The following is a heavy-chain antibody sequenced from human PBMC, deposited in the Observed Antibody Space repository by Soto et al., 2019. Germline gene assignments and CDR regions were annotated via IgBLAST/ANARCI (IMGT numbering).Heavy chain of an antibody. CDR2: ISYDGSNK. CDR3: ASPSGGSSGYFDY. J-gene: IGHJ4*02. CDR1: GFTFSSYA. D-gene: IGHD3-22*01. Sequence: PGGSPRLSCAASGFTFSSYAMHWVRQAPGKGLEWVAVISYDGSNKYYADSVKGRFTISRDNSKNTLYLQMNSLRAEDTAVYYCASPSGGSSGYFDYWGQGTLVTVSS. V-gene: IGHV3-30-3*01.